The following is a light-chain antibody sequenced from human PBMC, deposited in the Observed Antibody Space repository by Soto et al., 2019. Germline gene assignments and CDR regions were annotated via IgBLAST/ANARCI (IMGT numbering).Light chain of an antibody. CDR2: DAS. CDR3: HYYDKWPPGT. CDR1: QSVSSN. Sequence: EIVMTRSPATLSVSTGERATLSCRASQSVSSNLAWYQQKPGQAPRLLIFDASARAVDIPGRFSGSKSGTEFTLTISSLQPEDFAVYYCHYYDKWPPGTFGQGTKVDIK. V-gene: IGKV3D-15*01. J-gene: IGKJ1*01.